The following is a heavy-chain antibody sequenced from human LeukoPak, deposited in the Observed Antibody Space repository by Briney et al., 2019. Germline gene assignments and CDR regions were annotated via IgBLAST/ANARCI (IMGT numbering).Heavy chain of an antibody. V-gene: IGHV3-74*01. CDR3: AREGIYDFWSGYWP. CDR1: GFTFSSYW. D-gene: IGHD3-3*01. CDR2: INSDGSST. Sequence: PGGSLRLSCAASGFTFSSYWMHWVRQAPGKGLVWVSRINSDGSSTSYADSVEGRFTISRDNAKNTLYLQMNSLRAEDTAVYYCAREGIYDFWSGYWPWGQGTLVTVSS. J-gene: IGHJ5*02.